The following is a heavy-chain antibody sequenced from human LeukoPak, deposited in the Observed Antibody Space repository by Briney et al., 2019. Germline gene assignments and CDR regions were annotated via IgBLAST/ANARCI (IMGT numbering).Heavy chain of an antibody. CDR2: IYTSGST. CDR3: AREVVKFCSSTSCYGNYYYYYMDV. CDR1: GGSISSYY. V-gene: IGHV4-4*07. Sequence: SETLSLTCTVSGGSISSYYWSWIRQPAGKGLEWIGRIYTSGSTNYNPSLKSRVTMSVDTSKNQFSLKLSSVTAADTAVYYCAREVVKFCSSTSCYGNYYYYYMDVWGKGTTVTISS. J-gene: IGHJ6*03. D-gene: IGHD2-2*01.